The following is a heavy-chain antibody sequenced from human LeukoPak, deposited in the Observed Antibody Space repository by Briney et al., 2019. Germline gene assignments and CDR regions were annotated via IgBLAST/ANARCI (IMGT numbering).Heavy chain of an antibody. V-gene: IGHV4-4*02. J-gene: IGHJ4*02. Sequence: KPSGTLSLTCAVSGGSISSSNWWSWVRQPPGKGLEWIGEIYHSGSTNYNPSLKSRVTISVDKSKNQFSLKLSSVTAADTAVYYCARDRVDCSGGSCYYFDYWGQGTLVTVSS. CDR3: ARDRVDCSGGSCYYFDY. CDR2: IYHSGST. D-gene: IGHD2-15*01. CDR1: GGSISSSNW.